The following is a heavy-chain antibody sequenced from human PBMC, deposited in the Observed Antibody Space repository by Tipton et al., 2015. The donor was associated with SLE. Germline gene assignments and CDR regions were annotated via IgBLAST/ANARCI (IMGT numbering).Heavy chain of an antibody. D-gene: IGHD3-10*01. J-gene: IGHJ6*02. CDR1: GYTFTSYG. CDR2: ISAYNGNT. CDR3: ARDPNPNMVQGVIAYYYCGMDV. Sequence: QSGAEVKKPGASVKVACKASGYTFTSYGISWVRQAPGQGLEWMGWISAYNGNTNYAQKLQGRVTMTTDTSTSTAYMEVRSLRSDDTAVYYCARDPNPNMVQGVIAYYYCGMDVWGQGTTVTVSS. V-gene: IGHV1-18*01.